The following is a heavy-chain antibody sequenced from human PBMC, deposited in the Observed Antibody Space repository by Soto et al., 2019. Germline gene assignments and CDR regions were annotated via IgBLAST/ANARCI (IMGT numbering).Heavy chain of an antibody. V-gene: IGHV1-8*01. CDR3: ARNSLQSYYYYMDV. Sequence: ASVKVSCKASGYTFTSYDINWVRQATGQGLEWMGWMNPNSGNTGYAQKFQGRVNMTRNTSISTAYMELSSLRSEDTAVYYCARNSLQSYYYYMDVWGKGTTVTVSS. J-gene: IGHJ6*03. D-gene: IGHD3-16*02. CDR1: GYTFTSYD. CDR2: MNPNSGNT.